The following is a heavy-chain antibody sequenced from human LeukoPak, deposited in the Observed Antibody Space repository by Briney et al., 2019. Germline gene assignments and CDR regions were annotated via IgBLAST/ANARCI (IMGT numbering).Heavy chain of an antibody. V-gene: IGHV3-21*04. CDR1: GFTFSDYT. D-gene: IGHD1-7*01. Sequence: GGSLRLSCAASGFTFSDYTMNWVRQAPGKGLEWVSSISSGGTYKYYADSVKGRFTISRDNAQNSLYLQMNSLRAEDTAVYYCAKFAATSYRGNFDYWGQGALVAVSS. J-gene: IGHJ4*02. CDR2: ISSGGTYK. CDR3: AKFAATSYRGNFDY.